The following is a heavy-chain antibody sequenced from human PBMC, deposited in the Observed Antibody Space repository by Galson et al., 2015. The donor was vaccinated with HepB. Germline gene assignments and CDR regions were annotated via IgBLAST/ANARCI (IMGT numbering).Heavy chain of an antibody. Sequence: CAISGDSVSSDSATWNWIRQPPSRGLEWLGRIYYMSKWYNHYALSVKSRITIKPDTSRNQFSLQLNSVTPEDTAVYYCARIRSGSWFDPWGQGTLVTVSS. D-gene: IGHD3-10*01. CDR2: IYYMSKWYN. CDR1: GDSVSSDSAT. J-gene: IGHJ5*02. V-gene: IGHV6-1*01. CDR3: ARIRSGSWFDP.